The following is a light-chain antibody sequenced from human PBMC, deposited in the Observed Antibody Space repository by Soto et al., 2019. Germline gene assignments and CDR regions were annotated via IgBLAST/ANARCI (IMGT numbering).Light chain of an antibody. V-gene: IGLV2-8*01. CDR2: EVS. Sequence: QSALTQPPSASGSPGQSVTISCTGTSSDVGGYNYVSWYQQHPGKAPKLMIYEVSKRPSGVPDRFSGSKSGNTASLTVSGLQAEDEADYYCSSYAGSNNFPYFFGTGTKLTVL. J-gene: IGLJ1*01. CDR1: SSDVGGYNY. CDR3: SSYAGSNNFPYF.